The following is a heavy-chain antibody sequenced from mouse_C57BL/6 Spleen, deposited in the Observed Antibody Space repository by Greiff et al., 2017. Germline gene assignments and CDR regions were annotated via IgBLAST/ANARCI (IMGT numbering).Heavy chain of an antibody. CDR3: ARHEEGYSNYVDFAY. D-gene: IGHD2-5*01. CDR1: GYTFTEYT. Sequence: VKLVESGAELVKPGASVKLSCKASGYTFTEYTILWVKQRSGQGLEWIGWFYPGSGSIKYNEKFKDKDTLTADKSSSTVYMELSRLTSEDSAVYFCARHEEGYSNYVDFAYWGQGTLVTVSA. J-gene: IGHJ3*01. CDR2: FYPGSGSI. V-gene: IGHV1-62-2*01.